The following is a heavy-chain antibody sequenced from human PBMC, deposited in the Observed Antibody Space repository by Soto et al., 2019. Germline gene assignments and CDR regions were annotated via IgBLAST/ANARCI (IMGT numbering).Heavy chain of an antibody. CDR2: ISAYNGNT. Sequence: ASVKVSCKASGYTFTSYGISWVRQAPGQGLEWMGWISAYNGNTNYAQKLQGRVTMTTDTSTSTAYMELRSLRSDDTAVYYCARDITMVRGVIFYYYGMDVWGQGTTVTVSS. V-gene: IGHV1-18*04. CDR1: GYTFTSYG. CDR3: ARDITMVRGVIFYYYGMDV. J-gene: IGHJ6*02. D-gene: IGHD3-10*01.